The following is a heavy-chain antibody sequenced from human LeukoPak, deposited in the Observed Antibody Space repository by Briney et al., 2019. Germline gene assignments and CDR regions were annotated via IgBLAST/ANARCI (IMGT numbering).Heavy chain of an antibody. J-gene: IGHJ4*02. CDR2: ISGSGGST. CDR3: AKGPGCSSTSCYTGPPDY. Sequence: GGSLRLSCAASGFTFSSYSMHWVRQAPGKGLEWVSAISGSGGSTYYADSVKGRFTISRDNSKNTLYLQMNSLRAEDTAVYYCAKGPGCSSTSCYTGPPDYWGQGTLVTVSS. CDR1: GFTFSSYS. V-gene: IGHV3-23*01. D-gene: IGHD2-2*02.